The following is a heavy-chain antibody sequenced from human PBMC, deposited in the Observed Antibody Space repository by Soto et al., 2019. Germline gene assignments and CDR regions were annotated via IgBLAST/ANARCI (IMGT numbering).Heavy chain of an antibody. CDR1: GYTFTNYG. J-gene: IGHJ4*02. D-gene: IGHD1-20*01. Sequence: ASVKVSCKASGYTFTNYGIHWVRQAPGQRLEWMGWINVGNGNTKYSQKFQGRVTITRDTSASTAYMELGSLRSEDTAVYYCARGITLPTPLDYWGQGTLVTVSS. CDR2: INVGNGNT. V-gene: IGHV1-3*01. CDR3: ARGITLPTPLDY.